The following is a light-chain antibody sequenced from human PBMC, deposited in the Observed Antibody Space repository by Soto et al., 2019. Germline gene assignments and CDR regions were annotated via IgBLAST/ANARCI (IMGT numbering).Light chain of an antibody. J-gene: IGKJ1*01. CDR2: KAS. CDR1: QSINIW. Sequence: DIQMTQSPSPLSASVGDRVTITCRASQSINIWLAWYQQKPGKAPKLLIYKASSLESGVPSRFSGSGSGTEFTLTISSLQPDDFATYYCQQYNSYWTFGQGTKVDIK. V-gene: IGKV1-5*03. CDR3: QQYNSYWT.